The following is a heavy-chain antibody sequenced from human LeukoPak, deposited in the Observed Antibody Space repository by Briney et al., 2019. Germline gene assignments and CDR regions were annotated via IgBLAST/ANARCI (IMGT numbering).Heavy chain of an antibody. CDR3: ARDDIKQHILDY. D-gene: IGHD5-12*01. V-gene: IGHV4-59*12. CDR2: IYYSGST. Sequence: SETLSLTCTVSGGSISSYYWSWIRQPPGKGLEWIGYIYYSGSTNYNPSLKSRVTISVDTSKNQFSLKLSSVTAANTAVYYCARDDIKQHILDYWGQGTLVTVSS. CDR1: GGSISSYY. J-gene: IGHJ4*02.